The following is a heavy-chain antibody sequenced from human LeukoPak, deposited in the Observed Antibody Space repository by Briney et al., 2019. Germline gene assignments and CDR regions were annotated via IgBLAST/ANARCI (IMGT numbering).Heavy chain of an antibody. V-gene: IGHV3-30*02. D-gene: IGHD3-3*01. CDR1: GFTFSSYG. Sequence: GGSMRLSCAASGFTFSSYGMHWVRQAPGKGLEGVAFIRYDGSNKYYADSVKGRFTISRDNSKNTLYLQINSLRAEDTAVYYCATEEWSWGQGTLVTVSS. CDR3: ATEEWS. CDR2: IRYDGSNK. J-gene: IGHJ4*02.